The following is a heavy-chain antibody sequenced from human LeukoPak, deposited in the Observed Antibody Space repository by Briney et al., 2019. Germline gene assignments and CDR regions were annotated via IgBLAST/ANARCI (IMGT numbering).Heavy chain of an antibody. CDR3: ARHFGDTYRRAFDF. J-gene: IGHJ4*02. D-gene: IGHD5-24*01. CDR2: INHSGST. V-gene: IGHV4-34*01. Sequence: SETLSLTCAVYGGSFSGYYWSWVRQPPGKGLEWIGEINHSGSTNYNPSLKSRVTISVDTSKNQFSLKLNSVTAADTAVYYCARHFGDTYRRAFDFWGQGTLVTVSS. CDR1: GGSFSGYY.